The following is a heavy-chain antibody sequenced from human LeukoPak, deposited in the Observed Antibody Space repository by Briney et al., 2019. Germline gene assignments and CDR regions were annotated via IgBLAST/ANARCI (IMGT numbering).Heavy chain of an antibody. CDR3: AKDRPYYDFWSGYYMDC. D-gene: IGHD3-3*01. J-gene: IGHJ4*02. CDR2: IWYDGSNK. Sequence: GGSLRLSCAASGFTFSSYGMHWVRQAPGKGLERVAVIWYDGSNKYYADSVKGRFTISRDNSKNTLYLQMNSLRAEDTAVYYCAKDRPYYDFWSGYYMDCWGQGTLVTVSS. V-gene: IGHV3-33*06. CDR1: GFTFSSYG.